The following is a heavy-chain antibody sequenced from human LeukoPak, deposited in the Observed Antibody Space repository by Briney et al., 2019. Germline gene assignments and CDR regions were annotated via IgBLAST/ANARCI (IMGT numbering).Heavy chain of an antibody. Sequence: SETLSLTCTVSGGSINSYYWTWIRQPPGKGLEWIGNIYNSGNTNYNPSLKSRVTISVDTSKNQFSLKLSSVTAADTAVYYCARDGRYCSGGSCYSGVFDYWGQGTLVTVSS. J-gene: IGHJ4*02. CDR1: GGSINSYY. D-gene: IGHD2-15*01. CDR2: IYNSGNT. CDR3: ARDGRYCSGGSCYSGVFDY. V-gene: IGHV4-4*08.